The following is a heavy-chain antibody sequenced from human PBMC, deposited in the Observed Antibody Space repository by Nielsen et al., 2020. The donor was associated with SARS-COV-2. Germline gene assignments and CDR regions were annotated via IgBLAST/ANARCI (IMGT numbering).Heavy chain of an antibody. CDR1: GTAFCGYY. CDR3: ARVDKGSGTYNLLYFDS. V-gene: IGHV4-34*01. Sequence: GSLRLSCAVYGTAFCGYYWSWIRQSPGKGLEWIGEINYSGSVNYNPSLKSRATISVDTSKDQFSLRLSSVTAADTAVYYCARVDKGSGTYNLLYFDSWGQGTLVTVSS. J-gene: IGHJ4*02. CDR2: INYSGSV. D-gene: IGHD3-10*01.